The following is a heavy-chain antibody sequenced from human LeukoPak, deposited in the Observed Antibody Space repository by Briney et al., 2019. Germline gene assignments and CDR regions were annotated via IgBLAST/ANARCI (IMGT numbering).Heavy chain of an antibody. Sequence: PGGSLRLSCAPSGFTFSSYSTDWVRQAPGKGLEWVSSISSSSSYIYYADSVKGRFTISRDNAKNSLYLQMNSLRAEDTAVYYCARVPIRFRAFDIWGQGTMVTVSS. J-gene: IGHJ3*02. V-gene: IGHV3-21*01. CDR1: GFTFSSYS. CDR2: ISSSSSYI. CDR3: ARVPIRFRAFDI. D-gene: IGHD3-3*01.